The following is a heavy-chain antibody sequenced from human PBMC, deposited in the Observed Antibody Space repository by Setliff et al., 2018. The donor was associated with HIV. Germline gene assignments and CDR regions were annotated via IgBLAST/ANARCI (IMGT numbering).Heavy chain of an antibody. Sequence: GASVKVSCKVSGYTLTELSIHWVRQAPGKGLEWMGGFDPEDGETVYAQKLQGRVTMTEDTSTDTAYIELSSLRSEDTAMYYCATIRAYYYDSSGQEYFQYWGHGTLVTVSS. V-gene: IGHV1-24*01. CDR3: ATIRAYYYDSSGQEYFQY. D-gene: IGHD3-22*01. CDR2: FDPEDGET. CDR1: GYTLTELS. J-gene: IGHJ1*01.